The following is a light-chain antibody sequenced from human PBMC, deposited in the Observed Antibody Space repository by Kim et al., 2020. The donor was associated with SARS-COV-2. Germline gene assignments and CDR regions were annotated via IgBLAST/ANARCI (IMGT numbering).Light chain of an antibody. CDR3: QTWGTGIGV. V-gene: IGLV4-69*01. J-gene: IGLJ2*01. CDR1: IGPSNYA. Sequence: SVKLSCSLTIGPSNYAITWYQQQPEKGPRYLMKVNSGGSHNKRDRIPDRFSGSSSGAERHLTISSLQSEDEADYYCQTWGTGIGVFGGGTQLTVL. CDR2: VNSGGSH.